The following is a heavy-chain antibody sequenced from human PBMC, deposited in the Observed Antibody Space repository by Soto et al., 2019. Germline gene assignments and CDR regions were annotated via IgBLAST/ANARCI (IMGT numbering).Heavy chain of an antibody. V-gene: IGHV1-69*01. CDR2: IIPISGTA. CDR1: EGTFSSYA. CDR3: ARSQGSSTSLEIYYYYYYGMDV. D-gene: IGHD2-2*01. Sequence: QVQLVQSGAEVKKPGSSVKVSCKASEGTFSSYAISWVRQAPGQGLEWMGGIIPISGTANYAQKFQGRVTITADESTSTAYMELSSLRSEDTDVYYCARSQGSSTSLEIYYYYYYGMDVWGQGTTVTVSS. J-gene: IGHJ6*02.